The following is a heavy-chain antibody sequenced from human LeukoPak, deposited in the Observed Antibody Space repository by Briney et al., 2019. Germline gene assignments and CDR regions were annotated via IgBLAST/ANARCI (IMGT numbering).Heavy chain of an antibody. CDR3: ARASCSGGSCYSPLWFDP. Sequence: SVKVSCKASGGTFSSYAISWVRQAPGQGFEWMGRIIPIFGTANYAQKFQGRVTITTDESTSTAYMELSSLRSEDTAVYYCARASCSGGSCYSPLWFDPWGQGTLVTVSS. J-gene: IGHJ5*02. V-gene: IGHV1-69*05. CDR1: GGTFSSYA. CDR2: IIPIFGTA. D-gene: IGHD2-15*01.